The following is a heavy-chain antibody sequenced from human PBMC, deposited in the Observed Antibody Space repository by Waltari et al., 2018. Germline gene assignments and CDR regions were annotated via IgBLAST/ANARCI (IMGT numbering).Heavy chain of an antibody. CDR2: IIPIFGTA. Sequence: QVQLVQSGAEVKKPGSSVKVSCKASGGTFSSYAISWVRQAPGQGLEWMGGIIPIFGTANYAQKFQGRVTSTADESTSTAYMELSSLRSEDTAVYYCARRQDSSGYITTPPMNYGMDVWGQGTTVTVSS. J-gene: IGHJ6*02. CDR3: ARRQDSSGYITTPPMNYGMDV. CDR1: GGTFSSYA. D-gene: IGHD3-22*01. V-gene: IGHV1-69*13.